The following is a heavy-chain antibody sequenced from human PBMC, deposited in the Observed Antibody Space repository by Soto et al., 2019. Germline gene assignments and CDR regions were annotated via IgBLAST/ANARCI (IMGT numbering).Heavy chain of an antibody. Sequence: SVKVSCTASGGTFSSYAICWVRQAPGQGLEWMGGIIPIFGTANYAQKFQGRVTITADESTSTAYMELSSLRSEDTAVYYCARARDYGGYFDYWGQGTLVTVSS. D-gene: IGHD4-17*01. V-gene: IGHV1-69*13. CDR1: GGTFSSYA. CDR3: ARARDYGGYFDY. CDR2: IIPIFGTA. J-gene: IGHJ4*02.